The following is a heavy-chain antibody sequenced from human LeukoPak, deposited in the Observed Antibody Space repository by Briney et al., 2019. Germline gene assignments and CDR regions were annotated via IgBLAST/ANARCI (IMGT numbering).Heavy chain of an antibody. Sequence: GESLKISCHAPGYXFATYWLGWVRPMPGKGLEWMGIIYRSDSETRYSPSFQGQVTISADKSISTAYLQWSRLKGSDTAMYYCASNILRYFDWSRYWGQGTLVTVSS. CDR1: GYXFATYW. D-gene: IGHD3-9*01. J-gene: IGHJ4*02. CDR3: ASNILRYFDWSRY. CDR2: IYRSDSET. V-gene: IGHV5-51*01.